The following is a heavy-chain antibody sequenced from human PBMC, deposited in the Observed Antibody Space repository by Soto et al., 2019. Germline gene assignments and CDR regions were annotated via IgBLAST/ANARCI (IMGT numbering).Heavy chain of an antibody. CDR2: IDPNDSYT. CDR3: ARLDVLTYSGSLLGD. CDR1: GYSFTSYW. D-gene: IGHD6-25*01. Sequence: PGESLKISCKGSGYSFTSYWISWVRQMPGKGLAWMGTIDPNDSYTKYSPSFQGHVTISTDKSISTAYLQWSSLQASDTAMYYCARLDVLTYSGSLLGDWGQGTLVTVSS. V-gene: IGHV5-10-1*01. J-gene: IGHJ4*02.